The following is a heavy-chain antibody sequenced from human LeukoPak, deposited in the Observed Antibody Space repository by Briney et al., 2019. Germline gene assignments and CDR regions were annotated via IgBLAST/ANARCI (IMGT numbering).Heavy chain of an antibody. V-gene: IGHV4-59*01. CDR2: FYYSENT. CDR3: ARVLKYGMTGYYFDL. J-gene: IGHJ2*01. Sequence: SETLSLTCTVSGGPITNYYWSWIRQPPGKGLEWIGYFYYSENTNYNPSLKSRVTISVDTSKNQFSLKLSSVTAADTAVYYCARVLKYGMTGYYFDLWGRGTLLTVSS. CDR1: GGPITNYY. D-gene: IGHD3-9*01.